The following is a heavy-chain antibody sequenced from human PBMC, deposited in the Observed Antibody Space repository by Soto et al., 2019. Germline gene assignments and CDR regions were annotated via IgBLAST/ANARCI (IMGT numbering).Heavy chain of an antibody. CDR1: GFTFSSYG. V-gene: IGHV3-30*03. D-gene: IGHD3-22*01. CDR2: ISYDGSNK. J-gene: IGHJ4*02. CDR3: ASYDSSGYDY. Sequence: QVQLVESGGGVVQPGRSLRLSCAASGFTFSSYGMHWVRQAPGKGLEWVAVISYDGSNKYYADSVKGRFTISRDNSKNTLYLQMNSLRAEDTAVYYCASYDSSGYDYWGQGTLVTVSS.